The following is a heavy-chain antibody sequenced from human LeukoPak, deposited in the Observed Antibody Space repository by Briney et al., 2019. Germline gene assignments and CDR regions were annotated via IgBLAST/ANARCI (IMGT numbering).Heavy chain of an antibody. V-gene: IGHV3-74*01. CDR1: GNYW. CDR2: INSDGGWT. J-gene: IGHJ4*02. Sequence: GGSLRLSCAASGNYWMHWVRQAQGKGLLWVSHINSDGGWTTYADSVKGRFTISKDNAKNTVYLQMNNLRAEDTAVYYCARDLGYSSGFDYWGQGTLVTVSS. CDR3: ARDLGYSSGFDY. D-gene: IGHD6-19*01.